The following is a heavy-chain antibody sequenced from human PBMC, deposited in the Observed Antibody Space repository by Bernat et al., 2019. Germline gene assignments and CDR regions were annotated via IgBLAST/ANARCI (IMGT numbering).Heavy chain of an antibody. V-gene: IGHV3-21*01. Sequence: VQLVESGGGLVKPGGSLRLSCAASGFTFSSYSMNWVRQAPGKGLEWVSSISSSSSYIYYADSVKGRFTISRDNAKNSLYLQMNSLRAEDTAVYYCEGYCSSTSCPMGGDYWGQGTLVTVSS. CDR2: ISSSSSYI. J-gene: IGHJ4*02. CDR3: EGYCSSTSCPMGGDY. D-gene: IGHD2-2*01. CDR1: GFTFSSYS.